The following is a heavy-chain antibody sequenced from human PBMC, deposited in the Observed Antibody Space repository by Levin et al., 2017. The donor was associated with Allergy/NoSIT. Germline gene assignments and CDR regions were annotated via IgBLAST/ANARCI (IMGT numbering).Heavy chain of an antibody. Sequence: GESLKISCAASGFTFSSYAMSWVRQAPGKGLEWVSTISGSGGSTYYADSVKGRFTISRDNSKNTLYLQMNSLRAEDTAVYYCAKNKGTSSGSLDYWGQGTLVTVSS. CDR2: ISGSGGST. J-gene: IGHJ4*02. V-gene: IGHV3-23*01. D-gene: IGHD6-19*01. CDR3: AKNKGTSSGSLDY. CDR1: GFTFSSYA.